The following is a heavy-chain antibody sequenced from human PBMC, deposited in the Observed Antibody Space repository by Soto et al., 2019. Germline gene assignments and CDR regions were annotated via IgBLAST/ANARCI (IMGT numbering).Heavy chain of an antibody. CDR3: ARGSSWTVFDY. V-gene: IGHV5-51*01. Sequence: PGESLKISCKGSGYTFSTYYIGWVRQMPGKGLEWMGIIYPGDSDTRYSPSFQGQVTISADKSISTAYLQWSSLKASDTAMYYCARGSSWTVFDYWGQGTLVTVSS. D-gene: IGHD6-13*01. J-gene: IGHJ4*02. CDR2: IYPGDSDT. CDR1: GYTFSTYY.